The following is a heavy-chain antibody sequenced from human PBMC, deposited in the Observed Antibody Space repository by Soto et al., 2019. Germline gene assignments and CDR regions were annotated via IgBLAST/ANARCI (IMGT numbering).Heavy chain of an antibody. D-gene: IGHD2-8*02. CDR3: ARGGNHWSFCYYGMDV. CDR2: INPSGGST. Sequence: QVQLVQSGAEVKKPGASVRVSCKASGYTFMTNYMHWVRQAPGQGLEWMGLINPSGGSTSYAQKFQGRVTLTRDTSTSAVYMDLSSMRSEDTAVYYCARGGNHWSFCYYGMDVWGQGTTVTVSS. V-gene: IGHV1-46*01. J-gene: IGHJ6*02. CDR1: GYTFMTNY.